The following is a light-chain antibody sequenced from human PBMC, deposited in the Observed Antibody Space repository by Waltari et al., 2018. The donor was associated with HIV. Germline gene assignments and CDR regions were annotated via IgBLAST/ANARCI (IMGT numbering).Light chain of an antibody. CDR2: SAY. J-gene: IGLJ3*02. CDR1: TGAVTSGHS. Sequence: QTVVTQEPSLTVSPGGTVTLTCTSSTGAVTSGHSPNWFQQKTGQAPRTLMYSAYNKHSWARARFSCALLGGKAALTLTGGQAEDEAEYYCLRHYGGPWVFGGGTKLTVL. CDR3: LRHYGGPWV. V-gene: IGLV7-43*01.